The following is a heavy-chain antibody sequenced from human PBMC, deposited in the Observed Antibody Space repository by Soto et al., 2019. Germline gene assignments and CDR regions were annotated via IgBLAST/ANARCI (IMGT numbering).Heavy chain of an antibody. J-gene: IGHJ4*02. CDR3: ARDQGTVAPSYFDS. CDR2: ISSSSNYI. Sequence: GGSLRLSCAASGFTFSTFGMSWVRQAPGRGLEWVSSISSSSNYIYYGDAVKGRCTISRDNAKNLVYLHMSSLRAEDTALYYCARDQGTVAPSYFDSWGRGILVTVSS. D-gene: IGHD1-26*01. V-gene: IGHV3-21*06. CDR1: GFTFSTFG.